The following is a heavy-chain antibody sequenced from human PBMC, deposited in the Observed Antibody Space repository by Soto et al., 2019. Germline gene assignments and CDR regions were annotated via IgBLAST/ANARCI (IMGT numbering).Heavy chain of an antibody. CDR2: IYTSGST. CDR1: GGSISSYY. D-gene: IGHD3-22*01. Sequence: LSLTCTVSGGSISSYYWSWIRQPAGKGLEWIGRIYTSGSTNYNPSLKSRVTMSVDTSKNQFSLKLSSVTAADTAVYYCARDRYYYDSSGYLFDYWGQGTLVTVYS. CDR3: ARDRYYYDSSGYLFDY. J-gene: IGHJ4*02. V-gene: IGHV4-4*07.